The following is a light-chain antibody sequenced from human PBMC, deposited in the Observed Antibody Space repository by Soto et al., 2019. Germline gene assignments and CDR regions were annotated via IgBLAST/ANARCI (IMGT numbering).Light chain of an antibody. CDR3: SSYTGSSTYV. CDR1: SSDVGAYNY. CDR2: DVS. J-gene: IGLJ1*01. V-gene: IGLV2-14*01. Sequence: QSALTQPASLSGSPGQSITISCTGASSDVGAYNYVSWYQQHPGKAPKLIIYDVSSRPSGVSNRFSGSKSGNTASLTISGLQAEDEADYYCSSYTGSSTYVFGTGTKVTVL.